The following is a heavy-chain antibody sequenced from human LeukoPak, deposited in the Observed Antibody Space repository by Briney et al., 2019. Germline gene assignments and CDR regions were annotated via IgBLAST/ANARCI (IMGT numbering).Heavy chain of an antibody. CDR3: ARLRSNSFPDY. CDR2: IYYSGNT. Sequence: PSETLSLTCTVSGGSISGYYWTWIRQPPGKGLEWIGYIYYSGNTNYNPSLKSGVTISVDTSKNQFSLKLTFVTAADTAIYYCARLRSNSFPDYWGQGTLVTVSS. CDR1: GGSISGYY. J-gene: IGHJ4*02. V-gene: IGHV4-59*01. D-gene: IGHD6-13*01.